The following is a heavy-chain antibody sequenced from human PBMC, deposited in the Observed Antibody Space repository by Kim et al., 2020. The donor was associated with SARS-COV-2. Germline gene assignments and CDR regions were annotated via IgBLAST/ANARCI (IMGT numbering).Heavy chain of an antibody. V-gene: IGHV3-23*01. J-gene: IGHJ4*02. CDR3: AKVLGGVTEYYFDY. Sequence: DSVKGRFTISRDNSKNTLYLQMNSLRVEDTAIYYCAKVLGGVTEYYFDYWGQGTLVTVSS. D-gene: IGHD3-16*01.